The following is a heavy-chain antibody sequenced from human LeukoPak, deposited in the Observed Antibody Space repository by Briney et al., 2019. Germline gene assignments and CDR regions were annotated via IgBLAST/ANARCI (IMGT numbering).Heavy chain of an antibody. V-gene: IGHV5-51*01. D-gene: IGHD1-26*01. CDR2: IYPGDSSP. CDR1: GYSFTSYC. J-gene: IGHJ3*01. Sequence: GESLKISCKVSGYSFTSYCIGWVRQMPGKGLEWMGIIYPGDSSPTYSPSFQGQVTISVDKSINTAYLQWSSLQASDTAMYYCGMSGDRVPLQDDVFDVWGQGTMVTVST. CDR3: GMSGDRVPLQDDVFDV.